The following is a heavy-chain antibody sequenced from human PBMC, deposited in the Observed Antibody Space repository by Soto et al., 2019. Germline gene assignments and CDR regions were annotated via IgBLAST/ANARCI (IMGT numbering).Heavy chain of an antibody. D-gene: IGHD3-10*01. Sequence: SETLSLTCTVSGGSISSSSYYWGWIRQPPGKGLEWIGSIYYSGSTYYNPSLKSRVTISVDTSKNQFSLKLSSVTAADTAVYYCARQGTGYMDVWGKGTTVTVSS. CDR2: IYYSGST. CDR3: ARQGTGYMDV. CDR1: GGSISSSSYY. V-gene: IGHV4-39*01. J-gene: IGHJ6*03.